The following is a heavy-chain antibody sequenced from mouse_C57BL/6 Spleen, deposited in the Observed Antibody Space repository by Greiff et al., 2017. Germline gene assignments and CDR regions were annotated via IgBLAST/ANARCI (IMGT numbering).Heavy chain of an antibody. CDR3: AREGEDGYFHD. Sequence: VQLQQSGPELVKPGASVKISCKASGYSFTGYYMNWVKQSPEQSLEWIGEIHPSAGGTTYNQKFKVKATLTVDKSSSTAYMQLTSLTSEDSAVYYCAREGEDGYFHDWGQGTTLTVSS. CDR1: GYSFTGYY. V-gene: IGHV1-42*01. CDR2: IHPSAGGT. D-gene: IGHD2-3*01. J-gene: IGHJ2*01.